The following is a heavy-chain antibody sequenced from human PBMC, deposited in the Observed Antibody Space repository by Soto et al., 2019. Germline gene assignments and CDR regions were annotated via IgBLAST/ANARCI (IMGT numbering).Heavy chain of an antibody. D-gene: IGHD2-15*01. J-gene: IGHJ4*02. CDR1: GGSISSGDYY. V-gene: IGHV4-30-4*01. Sequence: QVELQESGPGLAKPSQTLSLTCTVSGGSISSGDYYWSWIRQPPGKGLEWIGYIYYSGSTYYNPALMSRVTISVDTSKNQFSLKLSSVTAAHTAVYFWARCASSCSLGFWGQGTLVTVSS. CDR3: ARCASSCSLGF. CDR2: IYYSGST.